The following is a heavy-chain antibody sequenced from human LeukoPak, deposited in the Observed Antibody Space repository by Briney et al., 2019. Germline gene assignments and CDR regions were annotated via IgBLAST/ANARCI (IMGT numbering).Heavy chain of an antibody. D-gene: IGHD3-16*01. CDR3: ARFRNFVSDF. CDR2: IYYSGNT. V-gene: IGHV4-59*12. J-gene: IGHJ3*01. CDR1: GGSISSYY. Sequence: SETLSLTCTVSGGSISSYYWNWIRQPPGKELEWIGYIYYSGNTNYNPSLKSRVTMSVDTSKNQFSLKVTSVTAADTAVYYCARFRNFVSDFWGQGTMVTVSS.